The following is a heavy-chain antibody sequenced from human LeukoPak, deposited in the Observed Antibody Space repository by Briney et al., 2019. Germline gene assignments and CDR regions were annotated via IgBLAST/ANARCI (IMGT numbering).Heavy chain of an antibody. Sequence: ASVKVSCKASGYTFTSYDINWVRQATGQGLEWMGWMNPNSGNTGYAQKFQGRVTMTRNTSISTAYRELSSLRAEDTAVYYCAREGDFWSGYGFDYWGQGTLVTVSS. J-gene: IGHJ4*02. CDR2: MNPNSGNT. CDR1: GYTFTSYD. V-gene: IGHV1-8*01. D-gene: IGHD3-3*01. CDR3: AREGDFWSGYGFDY.